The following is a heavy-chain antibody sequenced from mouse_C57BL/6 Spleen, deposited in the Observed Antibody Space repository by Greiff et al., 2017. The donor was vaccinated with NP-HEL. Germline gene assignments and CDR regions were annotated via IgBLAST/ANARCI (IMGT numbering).Heavy chain of an antibody. J-gene: IGHJ1*03. CDR3: ARYHVYWYFDV. Sequence: QVQLQQPGAELVMPGASVKLSCKASGYTFTSYWMHWVKQRPGQGLEWIGEIDPSDSYTNYNQKFKGKSTLTVDKSSSTAYMQLSSLTSEDSAVYYCARYHVYWYFDVWGTGTTVTVSS. CDR2: IDPSDSYT. CDR1: GYTFTSYW. V-gene: IGHV1-69*01.